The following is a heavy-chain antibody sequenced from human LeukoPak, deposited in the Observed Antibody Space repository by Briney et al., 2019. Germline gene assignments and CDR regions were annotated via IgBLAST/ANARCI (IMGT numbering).Heavy chain of an antibody. V-gene: IGHV3-74*01. J-gene: IGHJ4*02. Sequence: PGGSLRLSCAASGFTFSSYLMHWVRQAPGKGLVWVSRISRDGSSTSYADSVKGRFTISRDNAKNTLYLQMNSLRAEDTAVYHCTRFATGTLFWGQGTLVTVSS. CDR3: TRFATGTLF. CDR1: GFTFSSYL. CDR2: ISRDGSST. D-gene: IGHD6-13*01.